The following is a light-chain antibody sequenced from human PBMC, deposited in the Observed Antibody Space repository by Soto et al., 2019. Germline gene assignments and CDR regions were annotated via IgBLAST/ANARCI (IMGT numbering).Light chain of an antibody. CDR1: SSDVGGYNY. V-gene: IGLV2-14*01. J-gene: IGLJ1*01. CDR3: SSYTTSSTLDV. CDR2: EVS. Sequence: QSALTQPASVSGSPGQSSTISCTGTSSDVGGYNYVSWYQQHPGKAPQLMIYEVSNRPSGVSNRFSGSKSGNTASLTISGLQAEDEAEYYCSSYTTSSTLDVFGTGTKVTVL.